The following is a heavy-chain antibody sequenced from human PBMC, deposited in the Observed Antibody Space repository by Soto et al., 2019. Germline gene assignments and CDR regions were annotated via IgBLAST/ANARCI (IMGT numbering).Heavy chain of an antibody. CDR3: ATRYDILTGYYTD. V-gene: IGHV4-59*08. Sequence: QVQLQESGPGLVKPSETLSLTCTVSGGSISSYYWSWIRQPPGKGLEWIGYIYYSGSTNYNPSLKIRVTISVDTSKNQFSLKLSSVTAADTAVYYCATRYDILTGYYTDWGQGTLVTVSS. CDR2: IYYSGST. D-gene: IGHD3-9*01. J-gene: IGHJ4*02. CDR1: GGSISSYY.